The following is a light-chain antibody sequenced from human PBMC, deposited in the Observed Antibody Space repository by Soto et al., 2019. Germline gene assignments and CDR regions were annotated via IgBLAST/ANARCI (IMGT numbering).Light chain of an antibody. CDR1: QSISSY. CDR2: AAS. Sequence: IWMTQSPSLLSASVGDRVTITCRASQSISSYLNWYQQKPGKAPKLLIYAASSLQSGVPSRFSGSGSGTDFTLTISSLQPEDFATYYCQQSYSTLALTFGGGTKVEIK. J-gene: IGKJ4*01. V-gene: IGKV1-39*01. CDR3: QQSYSTLALT.